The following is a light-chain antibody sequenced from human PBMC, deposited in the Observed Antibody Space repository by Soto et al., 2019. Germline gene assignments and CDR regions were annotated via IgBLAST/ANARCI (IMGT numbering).Light chain of an antibody. CDR1: SSNIGAGYE. CDR2: ENN. V-gene: IGLV1-40*01. CDR3: QSYDSSLSGYV. Sequence: QSVLTQPPSVSVAPGQRVTISCTGSSSNIGAGYEAHWYQQVPRTAPKLLIYENNNRPSGVPDRFSGSKSGTSASLAITGLQAEDEAEYYCQSYDSSLSGYVFGTGTKVTVL. J-gene: IGLJ1*01.